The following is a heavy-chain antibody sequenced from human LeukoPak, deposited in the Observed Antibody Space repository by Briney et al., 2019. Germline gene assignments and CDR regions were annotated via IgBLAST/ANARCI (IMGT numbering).Heavy chain of an antibody. CDR3: ARDSSSWNYYYYYYGMDV. J-gene: IGHJ6*02. CDR1: GFTFSSYA. Sequence: GGSLRLSCAASGFTFSSYAMSWVRQAPGKGLEWVSAISGSGGSTYYADSVKGRFTVSRDNSKNTLYLQMNSLRAEDTAVYYCARDSSSWNYYYYYYGMDVWGQGTTVTVSS. D-gene: IGHD6-13*01. V-gene: IGHV3-23*01. CDR2: ISGSGGST.